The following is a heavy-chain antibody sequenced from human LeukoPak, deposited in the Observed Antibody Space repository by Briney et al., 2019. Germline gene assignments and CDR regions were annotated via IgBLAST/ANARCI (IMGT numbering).Heavy chain of an antibody. D-gene: IGHD2-21*02. J-gene: IGHJ4*02. CDR1: GYTFTSYG. V-gene: IGHV1-18*01. CDR2: ISAYNGNA. Sequence: ASVKVSCKASGYTFTSYGISWVRQAPGQGLECMGWISAYNGNANYAQKLQGRVTMTTDTSTSTAYMELRSLRSDDTAVYYCARDLDFAYCGGGCYTRLDYWGQGTLVTVSS. CDR3: ARDLDFAYCGGGCYTRLDY.